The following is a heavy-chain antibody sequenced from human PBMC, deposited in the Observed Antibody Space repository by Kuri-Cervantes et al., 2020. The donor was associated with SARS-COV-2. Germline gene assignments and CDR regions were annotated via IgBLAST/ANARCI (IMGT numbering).Heavy chain of an antibody. CDR3: ARITMVRGVIYMDV. CDR1: GYSISSGYY. Sequence: SETLSLTCAVSGYSISSGYYWGWIRQPPGKGLEWIGSIYHSGSTYYNPPLKSRVTISVDTSKNQFSLKLSSVTAADTAVYYCARITMVRGVIYMDVWGKGTTVTVSS. CDR2: IYHSGST. V-gene: IGHV4-38-2*01. D-gene: IGHD3-10*01. J-gene: IGHJ6*03.